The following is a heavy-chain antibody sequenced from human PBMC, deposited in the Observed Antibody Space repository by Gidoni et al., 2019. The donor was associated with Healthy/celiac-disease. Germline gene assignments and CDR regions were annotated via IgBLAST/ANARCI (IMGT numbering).Heavy chain of an antibody. CDR3: ARLVGPDYFDY. CDR2: IYYSGST. CDR1: GGSISSSSYY. V-gene: IGHV4-39*01. J-gene: IGHJ4*02. Sequence: QLQLQESGPGLVKPSETLSRTCTVSGGSISSSSYYWGWIRQPPGKGLEWIGSIYYSGSTYYNPSLKSRVTISVDTSKNQFSLKLSSVTAADTAVYYCARLVGPDYFDYWGQGTLVTVSS.